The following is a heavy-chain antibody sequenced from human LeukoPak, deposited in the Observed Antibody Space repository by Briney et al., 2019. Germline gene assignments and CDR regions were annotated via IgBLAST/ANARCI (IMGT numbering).Heavy chain of an antibody. V-gene: IGHV4-39*01. CDR2: IYYSGST. J-gene: IGHJ5*02. CDR3: ARLPRVGGPAFRSGSSWYDPNWFDP. Sequence: SETLSLTCTVSGGSISSSSYYWGWIRQPPGKGLEWIGSIYYSGSTYYNPSLKSRVTISVDTSKNQFSLKLSSVTAADTAVYYCARLPRVGGPAFRSGSSWYDPNWFDPWGQGTLVTVSS. CDR1: GGSISSSSYY. D-gene: IGHD6-13*01.